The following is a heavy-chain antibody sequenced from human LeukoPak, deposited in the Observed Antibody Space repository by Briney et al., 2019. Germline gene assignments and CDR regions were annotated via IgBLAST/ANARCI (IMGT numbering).Heavy chain of an antibody. J-gene: IGHJ6*03. D-gene: IGHD1-26*01. CDR2: ITSSSSYT. CDR1: GFTFSTYN. Sequence: GGSLRLSCAASGFTFSTYNMNWVRQAPGKGLEWVSSITSSSSYTFYADSVRGRFTISRDNAKNTLYLQMNSLRAEDTAVYYCARAGGSWWELLRKWSVDYYYYMDVWGKGTTVTVSS. V-gene: IGHV3-21*01. CDR3: ARAGGSWWELLRKWSVDYYYYMDV.